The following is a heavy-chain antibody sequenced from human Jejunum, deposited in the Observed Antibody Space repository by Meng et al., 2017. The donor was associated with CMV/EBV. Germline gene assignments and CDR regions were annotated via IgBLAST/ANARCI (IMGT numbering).Heavy chain of an antibody. V-gene: IGHV4-39*07. CDR3: ARILLNDYGDYLDY. Sequence: GGSLSSNSYYWGWIRQPPGKGLEWIGIIYNSGNTYYNPSLKSRVTISKDTSKNQFSLKLTSVTAADTAVYYRARILLNDYGDYLDYWGQGALVTVSS. D-gene: IGHD4-17*01. CDR2: IYNSGNT. CDR1: GGSLSSNSYY. J-gene: IGHJ4*02.